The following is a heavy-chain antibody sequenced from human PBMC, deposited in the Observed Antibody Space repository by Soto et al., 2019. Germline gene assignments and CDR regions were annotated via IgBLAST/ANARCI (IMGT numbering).Heavy chain of an antibody. D-gene: IGHD2-15*01. CDR2: INSDGSST. V-gene: IGHV3-74*01. Sequence: EVQLVESGGGLAQPGGSLRLSCAASGFTFSGYWMHWVRQAPGKGLVWVSRINSDGSSTTYADSVKGRFSISRDNAKNMLYLHMNSLRAEDTAVYYCARGHRGARAPRLFDYWGQGTLVTVSS. CDR1: GFTFSGYW. J-gene: IGHJ4*02. CDR3: ARGHRGARAPRLFDY.